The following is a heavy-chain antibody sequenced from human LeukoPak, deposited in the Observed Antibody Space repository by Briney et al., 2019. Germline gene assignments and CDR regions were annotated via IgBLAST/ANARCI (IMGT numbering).Heavy chain of an antibody. Sequence: PSETLSLTCTVSGGSISSYYWTWIRQSPGKQLEWIGYVYSSGSTKYNPSLKSRVSLSIDLSRNQFSLNLNSVTSADTALYFCARDDTVGILDLWGQGILVTVSS. D-gene: IGHD7-27*01. J-gene: IGHJ5*02. CDR2: VYSSGST. CDR1: GGSISSYY. CDR3: ARDDTVGILDL. V-gene: IGHV4-59*01.